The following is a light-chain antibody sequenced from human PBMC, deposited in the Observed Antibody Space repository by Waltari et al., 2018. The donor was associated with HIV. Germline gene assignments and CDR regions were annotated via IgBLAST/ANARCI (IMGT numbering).Light chain of an antibody. V-gene: IGLV2-14*03. CDR1: SSDIGRYTY. CDR2: YVS. J-gene: IGLJ1*01. Sequence: QSAMTQPASVSGSPGQSITISCTAASSDIGRYTYVSRYQQPPDKAPKLIIYYVSSRPSGISDRFSGSKSGNTASLTISGLQDEDEADYYCSSYTGSNTLGVIGTGTRVTFL. CDR3: SSYTGSNTLGV.